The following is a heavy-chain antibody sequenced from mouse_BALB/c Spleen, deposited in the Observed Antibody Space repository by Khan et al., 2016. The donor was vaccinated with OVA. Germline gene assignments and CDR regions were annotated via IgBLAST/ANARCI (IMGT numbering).Heavy chain of an antibody. V-gene: IGHV5-17*02. Sequence: EVALVESGGGLVQPGGSRKLSCAASGFTFSSFGIHWVRQAPKKGLEWVAYISSGSSTIYYVDTVKGRFTISRDNPKNTLFLQMTSLRSEDTAMYYCARSGGNFHWYFDVWGAGTSVTISS. D-gene: IGHD2-1*01. CDR3: ARSGGNFHWYFDV. CDR2: ISSGSSTI. CDR1: GFTFSSFG. J-gene: IGHJ1*01.